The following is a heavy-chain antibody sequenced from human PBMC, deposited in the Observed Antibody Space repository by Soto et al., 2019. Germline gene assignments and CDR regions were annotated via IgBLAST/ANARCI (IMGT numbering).Heavy chain of an antibody. CDR2: INPNSGGT. Sequence: ASVKVSCKASGYTFTGYYMHWVRQAPGQGLEWMGWINPNSGGTNYAQKFQGWVTMTRDTSISTDYMELSRLRSDDTAVYYCARDIVVVPAAPSYGMDVWGQGTTVTVSS. CDR3: ARDIVVVPAAPSYGMDV. J-gene: IGHJ6*02. CDR1: GYTFTGYY. D-gene: IGHD2-2*01. V-gene: IGHV1-2*04.